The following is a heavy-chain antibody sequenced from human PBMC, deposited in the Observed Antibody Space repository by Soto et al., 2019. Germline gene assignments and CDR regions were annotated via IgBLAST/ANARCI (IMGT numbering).Heavy chain of an antibody. V-gene: IGHV3-23*01. CDR3: AKDLITDSSGYYGYFDY. D-gene: IGHD3-22*01. CDR2: ISGSGGST. J-gene: IGHJ4*02. Sequence: GGSLRLSCAASGFTFSSYAMSWVRQAPGKGLEWVSAISGSGGSTYYADSVKGRFTISRDNSKNTLYLQMNSLRAEDTAVYYCAKDLITDSSGYYGYFDYWGQGTLVTVSS. CDR1: GFTFSSYA.